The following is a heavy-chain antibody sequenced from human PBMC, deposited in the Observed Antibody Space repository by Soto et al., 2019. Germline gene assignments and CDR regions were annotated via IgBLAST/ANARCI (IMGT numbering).Heavy chain of an antibody. V-gene: IGHV4-61*01. Sequence: SETLSLTCTVSGGSVSSGSYYWSWIRQPPGKGLEWIGYIYYSGSTNYNPSLKSRVTISVDTSKNQFSLKLSSVTAADTAVYYCATGAAAETYYYYYYMDVWGKGTTVTVSS. CDR2: IYYSGST. CDR3: ATGAAAETYYYYYYMDV. CDR1: GGSVSSGSYY. D-gene: IGHD6-13*01. J-gene: IGHJ6*03.